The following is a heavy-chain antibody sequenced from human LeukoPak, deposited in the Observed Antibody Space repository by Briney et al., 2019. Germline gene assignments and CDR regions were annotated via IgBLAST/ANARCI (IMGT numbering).Heavy chain of an antibody. V-gene: IGHV3-9*01. CDR1: GFTFNDYA. D-gene: IGHD2-2*01. CDR3: VKDLGVTTAVIGY. J-gene: IGHJ4*02. Sequence: GRSLRLSCTAAGFTFNDYAMHWVRQAPGKCLEWVSGIRWNRDSIGYGDSGRGRFTISRDNAKNSLYLQMNSLRVEDTALYYCVKDLGVTTAVIGYWGQGTLVSVSS. CDR2: IRWNRDSI.